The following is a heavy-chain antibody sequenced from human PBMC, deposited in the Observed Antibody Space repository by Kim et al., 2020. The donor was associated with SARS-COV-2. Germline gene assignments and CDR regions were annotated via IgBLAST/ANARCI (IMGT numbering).Heavy chain of an antibody. CDR3: VGSRGWILDT. J-gene: IGHJ5*02. D-gene: IGHD6-19*01. Sequence: GGSLRLSCEASGFTFSSFWMNWVRQAPGKGLEWVANIKEAGSEKNYVDSVKGRFTISRDNAKNSVFLEMDGLRAEDTAVYYCVGSRGWILDTWGQGTLLTVSS. CDR2: IKEAGSEK. V-gene: IGHV3-7*03. CDR1: GFTFSSFW.